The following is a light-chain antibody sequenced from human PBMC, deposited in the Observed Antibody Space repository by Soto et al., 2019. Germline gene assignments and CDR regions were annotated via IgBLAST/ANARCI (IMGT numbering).Light chain of an antibody. CDR1: QSVSSSN. CDR2: GAS. J-gene: IGKJ5*01. V-gene: IGKV3-20*01. CDR3: QQYGSSPYT. Sequence: EIVLTQSPATLSSSPGERATPSCRASQSVSSSNLAWYQQKPGQAPRLLIYGASSRATGTPDRFSGSGSGTDFTLTISRLEPEDFAVYYCQQYGSSPYTFGQGTRLEIK.